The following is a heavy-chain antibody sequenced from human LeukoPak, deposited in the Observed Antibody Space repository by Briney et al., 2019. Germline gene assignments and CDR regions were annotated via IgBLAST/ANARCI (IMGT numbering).Heavy chain of an antibody. V-gene: IGHV4-34*01. CDR1: GGSYSGYY. D-gene: IGHD6-19*01. CDR3: ASTHIAVAGPAFDY. J-gene: IGHJ4*02. CDR2: INHSGST. Sequence: SETLSLTSAVCGGSYSGYYWNGIRQPPGKGLEWIGEINHSGSTNYNPSLKSRVTISVDTSKNQFSLRLTSVTAADTAVYYCASTHIAVAGPAFDYWGQGTLVTVSS.